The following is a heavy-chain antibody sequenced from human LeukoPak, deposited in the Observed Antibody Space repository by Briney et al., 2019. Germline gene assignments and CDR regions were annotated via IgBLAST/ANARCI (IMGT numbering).Heavy chain of an antibody. CDR1: GGSISSFY. CDR3: ARHPFATPFDH. V-gene: IGHV4-59*08. D-gene: IGHD2-15*01. Sequence: SETLSLTCAVSGGSISSFYWSWIRQPPGKGLEWIGYVFYTGDTNSNPSLKSRVTMSLDTSKNQLSLRLTSVTAADTAVYYCARHPFATPFDHWARGTLVTVSS. CDR2: VFYTGDT. J-gene: IGHJ4*02.